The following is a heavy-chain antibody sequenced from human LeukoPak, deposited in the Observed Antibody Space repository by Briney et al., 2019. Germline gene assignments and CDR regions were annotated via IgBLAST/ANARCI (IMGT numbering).Heavy chain of an antibody. CDR2: IYSGGST. CDR1: GFTFSNYE. J-gene: IGHJ3*02. CDR3: AKHPAFDI. D-gene: IGHD2-21*01. V-gene: IGHV3-66*01. Sequence: GGSLRLSCAASGFTFSNYEMNWVRQAPGKGLEWVSVIYSGGSTYYADSVEGRFTISRDNSKNTLYLQMNSLRAEDTAVYYCAKHPAFDIWGQGTMVTVSS.